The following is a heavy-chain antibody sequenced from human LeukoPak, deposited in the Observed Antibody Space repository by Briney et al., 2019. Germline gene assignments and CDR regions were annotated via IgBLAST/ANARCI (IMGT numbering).Heavy chain of an antibody. J-gene: IGHJ4*02. CDR1: GFTFSSYA. V-gene: IGHV3-30-3*01. CDR3: AREGSSPEYQLPRDYFDY. D-gene: IGHD2-2*01. Sequence: GGSLRLSCAASGFTFSSYAMHWVRQAPGKGLEWVAVISYDGSNKYYADSVKGRFTISRDNSKNTLYLQMNSLRAEDTAVYYCAREGSSPEYQLPRDYFDYWGQGTLVTVSS. CDR2: ISYDGSNK.